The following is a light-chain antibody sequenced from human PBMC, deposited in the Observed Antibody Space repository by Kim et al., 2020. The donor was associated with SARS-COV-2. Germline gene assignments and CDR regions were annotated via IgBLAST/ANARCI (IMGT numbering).Light chain of an antibody. J-gene: IGKJ1*01. Sequence: STGERAPLSCKASQSVRSNYLAWYQQKPGQAPRLLIYGASSRATGIPDRFSGSGSGTDFTLTITRLEPEDFAVYYCQQYSSSPATFGQGTKVDIK. CDR1: QSVRSNY. V-gene: IGKV3-20*01. CDR3: QQYSSSPAT. CDR2: GAS.